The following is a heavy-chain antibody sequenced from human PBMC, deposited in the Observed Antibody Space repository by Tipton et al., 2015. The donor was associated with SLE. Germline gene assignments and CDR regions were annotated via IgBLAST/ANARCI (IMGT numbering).Heavy chain of an antibody. J-gene: IGHJ3*02. D-gene: IGHD3-3*01. CDR3: ARGVAGLEDAFDI. CDR1: GGSFSGYY. V-gene: IGHV4-59*01. CDR2: IYYTGST. Sequence: TLSLTCAVYGGSFSGYYWSWIRQHPGKGLEWIGYIYYTGSTYYNPSLKSRVTISVDTSKNQFSLKLSSVTAADTAVYYCARGVAGLEDAFDIWGQGTMVTVSS.